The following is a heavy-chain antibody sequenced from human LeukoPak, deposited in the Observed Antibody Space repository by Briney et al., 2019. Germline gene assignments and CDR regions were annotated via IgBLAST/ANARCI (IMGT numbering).Heavy chain of an antibody. Sequence: GGSLRLSCSASGFDFATYWINWVRQAPGKGLEWGANISPDGSARYVDAVRGRFTTSRDNAKNSLSMEMNSLRAEDTAVYYCAGWGGGVNHWGQGTLVTVSS. D-gene: IGHD3-16*01. V-gene: IGHV3-7*01. CDR1: GFDFATYW. CDR2: ISPDGSAR. J-gene: IGHJ4*02. CDR3: AGWGGGVNH.